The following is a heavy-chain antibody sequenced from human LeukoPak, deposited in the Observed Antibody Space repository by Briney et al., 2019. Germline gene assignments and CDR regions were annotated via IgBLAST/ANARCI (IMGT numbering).Heavy chain of an antibody. Sequence: GGCLRLSCAAAGFTFSSYWMSSVRQAPGKGLEWVANTKKDGSEIYYGDSVKCRFTISRDNAKNSLYLEMNSLRAEDTAVYYCASQTSDKGFDYWGQGTLVTVSS. CDR1: GFTFSSYW. J-gene: IGHJ4*02. D-gene: IGHD2-2*01. CDR3: ASQTSDKGFDY. CDR2: TKKDGSEI. V-gene: IGHV3-7*05.